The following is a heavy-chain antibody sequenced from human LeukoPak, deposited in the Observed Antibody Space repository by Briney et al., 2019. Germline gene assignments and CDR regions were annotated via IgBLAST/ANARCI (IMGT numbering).Heavy chain of an antibody. CDR2: INPNSGGT. Sequence: ASVKVSCKASGYTFTSYYMHWVRQAPGQGLEWMGWINPNSGGTNYAQKFQGRVTMTRDTSISTAYMELSRLRSDDTAVYYCARVDAYYYDSKDYWGQGTLVTVSS. D-gene: IGHD3-22*01. J-gene: IGHJ4*02. V-gene: IGHV1-2*02. CDR3: ARVDAYYYDSKDY. CDR1: GYTFTSYY.